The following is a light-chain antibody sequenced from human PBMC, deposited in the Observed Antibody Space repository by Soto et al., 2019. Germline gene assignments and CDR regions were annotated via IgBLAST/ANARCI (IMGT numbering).Light chain of an antibody. CDR1: SSDVGSYNL. CDR3: CSYAGSSTYV. CDR2: EVS. J-gene: IGLJ1*01. Sequence: QSVLTQPASVYGCTGQSITISCTGTSSDVGSYNLVSWYQQHPGKAPKVMIYEVSKRPSGVPNRFSGSKSGNTASLTISGLQAEDEADYYCCSYAGSSTYVFGTGTKVTVL. V-gene: IGLV2-23*02.